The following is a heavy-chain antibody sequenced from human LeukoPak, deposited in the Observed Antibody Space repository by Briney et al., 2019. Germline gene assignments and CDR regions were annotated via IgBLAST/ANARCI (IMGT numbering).Heavy chain of an antibody. Sequence: GGSLRPSCAASGFTFSSYSMNWVRQAPGKGLEWVSSISSSSSYIYYADSVKGRFTISRDNAKNSQYLQMNSLRAEDTAVYYCARTKSEGGASGNSRPIDYWGQGTLVTVSS. CDR1: GFTFSSYS. J-gene: IGHJ4*02. D-gene: IGHD4-23*01. V-gene: IGHV3-21*01. CDR2: ISSSSSYI. CDR3: ARTKSEGGASGNSRPIDY.